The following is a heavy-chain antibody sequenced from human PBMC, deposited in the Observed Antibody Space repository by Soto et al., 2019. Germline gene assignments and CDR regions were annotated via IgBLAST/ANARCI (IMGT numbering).Heavy chain of an antibody. CDR2: IDPSDSYI. CDR1: GYTLSGHW. J-gene: IGHJ4*02. CDR3: ARHGAAIWLGY. Sequence: PGESLKISCKTSGYTLSGHWISWVRQVPGKGLQWMGNIDPSDSYINYNPAFRGHVTFSVDKSNSTAYLHWRSLGPSDTAIYYCARHGAAIWLGYWGQGTLVTVSS. D-gene: IGHD6-19*01. V-gene: IGHV5-10-1*01.